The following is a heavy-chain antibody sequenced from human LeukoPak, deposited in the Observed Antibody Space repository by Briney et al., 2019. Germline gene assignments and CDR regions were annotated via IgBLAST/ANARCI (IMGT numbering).Heavy chain of an antibody. D-gene: IGHD2/OR15-2a*01. CDR2: IYYSGST. Sequence: SETLSLTCTVSGGSISSYYWSWIRQPPGKGLEWIGYIYYSGSTNYNPSLKSRVTISVDTSTNQFSLKLSSVTAADTAVYYCARENREVLNWFDPWGQGTLVTVSS. J-gene: IGHJ5*02. CDR1: GGSISSYY. V-gene: IGHV4-59*01. CDR3: ARENREVLNWFDP.